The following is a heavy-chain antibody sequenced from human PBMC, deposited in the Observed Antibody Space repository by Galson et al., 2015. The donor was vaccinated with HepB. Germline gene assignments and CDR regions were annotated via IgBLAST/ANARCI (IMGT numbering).Heavy chain of an antibody. CDR1: GFIFDDYD. CDR3: ARDENTMARGVIHKWYSGY. D-gene: IGHD3-10*01. CDR2: INWNGGDT. V-gene: IGHV3-20*04. J-gene: IGHJ4*02. Sequence: SLRLSCAATGFIFDDYDMSWVRQVPGKGLEWVSGINWNGGDTDYADSVKGRFTISRDNAENSLYLQMNSLRAEDTALYYCARDENTMARGVIHKWYSGYWGQGILVTVSS.